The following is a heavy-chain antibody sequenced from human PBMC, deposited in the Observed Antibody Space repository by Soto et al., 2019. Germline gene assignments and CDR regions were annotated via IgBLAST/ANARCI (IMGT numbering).Heavy chain of an antibody. V-gene: IGHV1-18*01. D-gene: IGHD3-10*01. Sequence: QVQLVQSGAEVKKPGASVKVSCKASGYTFTSYGISWVRQAPGQGLEWMGWISAYNGNTNYAQKLQGRVTITADESTSTVYMELSSLRSDDTAVYFCATELGENPASPFDAWGQGTLVTVSS. CDR2: ISAYNGNT. CDR1: GYTFTSYG. J-gene: IGHJ4*02. CDR3: ATELGENPASPFDA.